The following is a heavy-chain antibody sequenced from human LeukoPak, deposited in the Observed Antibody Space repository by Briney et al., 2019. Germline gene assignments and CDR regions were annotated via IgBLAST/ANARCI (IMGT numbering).Heavy chain of an antibody. V-gene: IGHV4-61*01. J-gene: IGHJ6*02. CDR2: IYNSVRT. CDR1: GGFVSSGSYY. Sequence: PETLSLTCIVSGGFVSSGSYYWSWIRQPPGKGLEWIGYIYNSVRTNYNPSLKSRVTISVDTSKNQLSLKLSSVTAADTAVYFCVRDLVATIDHYYYGMDVWGQGTTVTVSS. D-gene: IGHD5-12*01. CDR3: VRDLVATIDHYYYGMDV.